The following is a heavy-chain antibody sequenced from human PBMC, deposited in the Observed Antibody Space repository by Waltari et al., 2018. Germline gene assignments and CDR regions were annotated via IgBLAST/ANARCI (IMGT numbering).Heavy chain of an antibody. J-gene: IGHJ4*02. V-gene: IGHV4-34*01. CDR2: INHSGST. CDR3: ARGGEFRPEYSSSSGFDY. Sequence: QVQLQQWGAGLLKPSETLSLTCAVYGGSFSGYYWSWIRQPPGKGLEWIGEINHSGSTNYNPSLKSRVTISVDTSKNQFSLKLSSVTAADTAVYYCARGGEFRPEYSSSSGFDYWGQGTLVTVSS. CDR1: GGSFSGYY. D-gene: IGHD6-6*01.